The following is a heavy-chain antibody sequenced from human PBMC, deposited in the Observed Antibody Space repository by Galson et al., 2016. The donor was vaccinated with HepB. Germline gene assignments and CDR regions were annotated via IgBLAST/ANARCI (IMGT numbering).Heavy chain of an antibody. D-gene: IGHD3-10*01. CDR2: ISAYNGDT. J-gene: IGHJ4*02. CDR1: GYTFTNYG. V-gene: IGHV1-18*01. CDR3: ARVYYASGRSDFDY. Sequence: SVKVSCKASGYTFTNYGISWVRQAPGQGLEWMGWISAYNGDTSYAQKLQGRVTMTTDTSTSTAYMELRSLRSVDTAVYSCARVYYASGRSDFDYWGQGTLVTVSS.